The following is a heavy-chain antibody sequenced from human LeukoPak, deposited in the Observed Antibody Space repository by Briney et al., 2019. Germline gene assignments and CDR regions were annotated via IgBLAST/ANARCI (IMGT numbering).Heavy chain of an antibody. J-gene: IGHJ6*03. CDR3: ARVSMSVEVVPAAPPRRFYYYMDV. CDR1: GDSVSSNSAA. V-gene: IGHV6-1*01. CDR2: TYYRSKWYN. Sequence: SQTLSLTCAISGDSVSSNSAAWNWIRQSPSRGLEWLGRTYYRSKWYNDYAVSVKSRITINPDTSKNQFSLQLSSVTAADTGVYYCARVSMSVEVVPAAPPRRFYYYMDVWGKGTTVTVSS. D-gene: IGHD2-2*01.